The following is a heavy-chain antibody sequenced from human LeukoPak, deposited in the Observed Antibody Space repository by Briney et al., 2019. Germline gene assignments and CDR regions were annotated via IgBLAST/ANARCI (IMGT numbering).Heavy chain of an antibody. CDR2: ISAYNGNT. CDR1: GYTFTSYG. Sequence: GASVKVSCKASGYTFTSYGISWVRQAPGQGLEWMGWISAYNGNTNYAQKLQGRVTTTTDTSTSTAYMELRSLRSDDTAVYYCAREPSSSWYMMNYYYYGMDVWGQGTTVTVSS. CDR3: AREPSSSWYMMNYYYYGMDV. V-gene: IGHV1-18*01. J-gene: IGHJ6*02. D-gene: IGHD6-13*01.